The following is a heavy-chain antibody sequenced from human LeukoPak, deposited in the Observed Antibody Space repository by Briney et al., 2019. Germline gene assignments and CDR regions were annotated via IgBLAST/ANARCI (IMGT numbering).Heavy chain of an antibody. D-gene: IGHD6-13*01. CDR1: GFTFSSYS. CDR2: ISSSSSYI. CDR3: ARDPDSSSSYFDY. J-gene: IGHJ4*02. V-gene: IGHV3-21*01. Sequence: KTGGSLRLSCAASGFTFSSYSMNWVRQAPGKGLEWVSSISSSSSYIYYADSVKGRFTISRDNSKNTLYLQMNSLRAEDTAVYYCARDPDSSSSYFDYWGQGTLVTVSS.